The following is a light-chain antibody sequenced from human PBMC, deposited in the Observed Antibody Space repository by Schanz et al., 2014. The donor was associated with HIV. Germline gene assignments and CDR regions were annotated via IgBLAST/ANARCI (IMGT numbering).Light chain of an antibody. J-gene: IGLJ3*02. Sequence: QSALTQPPSASGTPGQTVTISCSGSSSNIGSNSVNWYQQLPGTAPKLLMYGYNRRPSGVPDRFSGSKSGTSASLAITGLQAEDEADYYCQSYDSSLSVWVFGGGTKLTVL. CDR1: SSNIGSNS. CDR2: GYN. V-gene: IGLV1-44*01. CDR3: QSYDSSLSVWV.